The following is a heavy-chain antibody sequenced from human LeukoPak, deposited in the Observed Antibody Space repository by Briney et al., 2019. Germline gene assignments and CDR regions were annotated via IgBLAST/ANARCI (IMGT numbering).Heavy chain of an antibody. CDR3: AKGGKWDVTPFDY. J-gene: IGHJ4*02. D-gene: IGHD1-26*01. Sequence: HPGGSLRLSCVASGITFSTYAMSWVRQAPGKGLEWVSVISSSGSSTYYADSVKGRFTISRDNLKNTLYLQMNSLRAEDTAVYYCAKGGKWDVTPFDYWGQGTLVTVSS. V-gene: IGHV3-23*01. CDR1: GITFSTYA. CDR2: ISSSGSST.